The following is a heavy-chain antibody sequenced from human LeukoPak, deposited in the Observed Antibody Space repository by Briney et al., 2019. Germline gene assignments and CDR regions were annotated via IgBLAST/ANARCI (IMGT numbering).Heavy chain of an antibody. V-gene: IGHV3-11*05. CDR3: ARGCSGGSCYPNWFDP. CDR2: ISSSSYT. CDR1: GFTFSDYY. Sequence: KSGGSLRLSCAASGFTFSDYYMSWIRQAPGKGLEWVSYISSSSYTNYADSVKGRFTISRDNAKNSLYLQMNSLRAEDTAVYYCARGCSGGSCYPNWFDPWGQGTLVTVSS. J-gene: IGHJ5*02. D-gene: IGHD2-15*01.